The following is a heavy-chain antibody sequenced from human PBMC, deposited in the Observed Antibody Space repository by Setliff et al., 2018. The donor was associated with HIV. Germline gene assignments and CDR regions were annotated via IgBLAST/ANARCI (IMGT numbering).Heavy chain of an antibody. Sequence: PGESLKISCKTSGYSSTTYWIGWVRQMPGKGLEWMAILYPDDSDTRYSPSFQGQVTISADKSTGTAYLQWRSLKASDTAMYFCARAPNSPSYSNIFYADHWGQGTLVTVSS. CDR2: LYPDDSDT. V-gene: IGHV5-51*01. J-gene: IGHJ5*02. D-gene: IGHD3-9*01. CDR3: ARAPNSPSYSNIFYADH. CDR1: GYSSTTYW.